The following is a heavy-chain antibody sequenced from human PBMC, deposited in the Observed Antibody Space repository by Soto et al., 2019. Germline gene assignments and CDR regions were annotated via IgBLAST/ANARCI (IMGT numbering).Heavy chain of an antibody. CDR1: GYTFTSYA. J-gene: IGHJ2*01. V-gene: IGHV1-3*01. CDR2: INAGNGNT. Sequence: QVQLVQSGAEVKKPGASVKVSCKASGYTFTSYAMHWVRQAPGQSLEWMGWINAGNGNTKYSQKFQGRVTITRDTSASTAYMELSSLRSEDTAVYYCARGGSLYWYFDLWGRCTLVTVSS. D-gene: IGHD1-26*01. CDR3: ARGGSLYWYFDL.